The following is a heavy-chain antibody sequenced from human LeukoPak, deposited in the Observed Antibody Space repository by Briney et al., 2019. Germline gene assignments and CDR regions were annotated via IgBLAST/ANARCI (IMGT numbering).Heavy chain of an antibody. Sequence: GASVKVSCKASGYTFTSYGMSWVRQAPGQGLEWMVWISAYNGNTNYAQKLQGRVTMTTDTSTSTAYMELRSLRSDDTAVYYCARDPEILGSSGWYWFDPWGQGTLVTVSS. CDR1: GYTFTSYG. J-gene: IGHJ5*02. CDR2: ISAYNGNT. V-gene: IGHV1-18*01. CDR3: ARDPEILGSSGWYWFDP. D-gene: IGHD6-19*01.